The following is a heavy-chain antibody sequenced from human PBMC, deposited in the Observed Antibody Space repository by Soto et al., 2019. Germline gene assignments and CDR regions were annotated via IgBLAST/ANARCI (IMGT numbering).Heavy chain of an antibody. CDR3: AKNYYDSSGPEV. CDR2: ISYDGSNK. J-gene: IGHJ4*02. V-gene: IGHV3-30*18. D-gene: IGHD3-22*01. CDR1: GFTFSSYG. Sequence: PGGSLRLSCAASGFTFSSYGMHWVRQAPGKGLEWVAVISYDGSNKYYADSVKGRFTISRDNSKNTLYLQMNSLRAEDTAVYYCAKNYYDSSGPEVWGQGTLVTVSS.